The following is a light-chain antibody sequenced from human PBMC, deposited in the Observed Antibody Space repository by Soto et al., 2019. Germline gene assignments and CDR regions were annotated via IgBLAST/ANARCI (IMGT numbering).Light chain of an antibody. Sequence: EVVLTQSPGTLSLSPGERTTLSCRASQSISQSLAWYQQRPGQSPRLLIYDASRRATGIPDRFTGSGFGTDFTLTISRLAPEDLAVYYCQQYGGLPRTFGQGTKVELK. J-gene: IGKJ1*01. V-gene: IGKV3-20*01. CDR3: QQYGGLPRT. CDR1: QSISQS. CDR2: DAS.